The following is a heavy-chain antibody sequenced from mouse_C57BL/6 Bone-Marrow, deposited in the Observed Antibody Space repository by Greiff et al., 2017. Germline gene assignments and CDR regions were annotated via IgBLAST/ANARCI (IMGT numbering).Heavy chain of an antibody. CDR2: IYPGDGDT. J-gene: IGHJ3*01. V-gene: IGHV1-80*01. Sequence: QVQLQQSGAELVKPGASVKISCKASGYAFSSYWMNWVKQRPGKGLEWIGQIYPGDGDTNYNGKFKGKATLTADKSSSTAYMQLSSLTSEDSAVYFCARREGYYGNWGFAYWGQGTLVTVSA. CDR3: ARREGYYGNWGFAY. D-gene: IGHD2-1*01. CDR1: GYAFSSYW.